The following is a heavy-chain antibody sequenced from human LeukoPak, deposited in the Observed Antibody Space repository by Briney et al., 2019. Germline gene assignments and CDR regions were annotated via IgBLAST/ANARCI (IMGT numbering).Heavy chain of an antibody. Sequence: SETLSLTCAVYGGSFSGYYWSWIRQPPGKGLEWIGEINHSGSTNYNPSLKSRVTISVDTSKNQFSLKLSSVTAADTAVYYCARGPRITIFGVVKYVDVWGKGTTVTVSS. CDR3: ARGPRITIFGVVKYVDV. J-gene: IGHJ6*04. D-gene: IGHD3-3*01. CDR1: GGSFSGYY. V-gene: IGHV4-34*01. CDR2: INHSGST.